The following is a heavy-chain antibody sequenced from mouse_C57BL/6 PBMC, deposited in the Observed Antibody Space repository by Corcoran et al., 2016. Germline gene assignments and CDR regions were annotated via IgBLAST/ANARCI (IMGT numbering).Heavy chain of an antibody. CDR2: IYCDDDK. CDR3: ARRGLGRDYFDY. CDR1: GFSLSTSGMG. Sequence: QVTLKESGPGILQSSQTLSLTCSFSGFSLSTSGMGVSWIRQPSGKGLEWLAHIYCDDDKRYNPSLKSRLTISKDTSRNQVFLKIHSVDTADTATYYCARRGLGRDYFDYGGQGTTLTVSS. V-gene: IGHV8-12*01. J-gene: IGHJ2*01. D-gene: IGHD4-1*01.